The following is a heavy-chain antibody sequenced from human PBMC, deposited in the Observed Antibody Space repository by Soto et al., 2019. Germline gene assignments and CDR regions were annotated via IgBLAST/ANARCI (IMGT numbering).Heavy chain of an antibody. CDR3: ASLWVGELSLTNYYYYMDV. CDR2: IYYSGST. J-gene: IGHJ6*03. Sequence: PSDTLALTCTGSGGSISSSSYYWCWIRQPPGKGLEWIGSIYYSGSTYYNPSLKSRVTISVDTSKNQFSLKLSSVTAADTAVYYCASLWVGELSLTNYYYYMDVWGKGTTVTVSS. D-gene: IGHD3-10*01. V-gene: IGHV4-39*01. CDR1: GGSISSSSYY.